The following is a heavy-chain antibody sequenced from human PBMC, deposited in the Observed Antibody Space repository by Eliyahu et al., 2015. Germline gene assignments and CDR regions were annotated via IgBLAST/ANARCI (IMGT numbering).Heavy chain of an antibody. D-gene: IGHD2-8*01. CDR3: ARVRSPSSNGLDI. V-gene: IGHV4-59*02. Sequence: QVQLQESGPGLVKPSETLSLTCGVSGXSVSNYYWNWIRQPPGKGLEWIGYIFYSGSANYNPSLKSRVTISVDTSKNQFSLKLNSVSAADTAVYYCARVRSPSSNGLDIWGQGTMVTVSS. CDR2: IFYSGSA. J-gene: IGHJ3*02. CDR1: GXSVSNYY.